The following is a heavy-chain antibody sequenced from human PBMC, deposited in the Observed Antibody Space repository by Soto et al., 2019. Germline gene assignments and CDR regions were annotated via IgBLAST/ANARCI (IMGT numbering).Heavy chain of an antibody. J-gene: IGHJ5*02. V-gene: IGHV1-46*03. CDR1: GYTFTSYY. D-gene: IGHD2-2*01. CDR3: ARSPIAPDIVVVPAAMSWFDP. CDR2: INPSGGST. Sequence: GASVTVSCKASGYTFTSYYMHWVRQAPGQGLEWMGIINPSGGSTSYAQKFQGRVTMTRDTSTSTVYMELSSLRSEDTAVYYCARSPIAPDIVVVPAAMSWFDPWGQGTLVTVSS.